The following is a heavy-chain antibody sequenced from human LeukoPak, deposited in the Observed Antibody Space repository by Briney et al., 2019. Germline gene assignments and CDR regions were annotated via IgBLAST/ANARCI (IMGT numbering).Heavy chain of an antibody. J-gene: IGHJ4*02. D-gene: IGHD2-2*01. CDR1: GFTFSSYG. V-gene: IGHV3-23*01. Sequence: GGSLRLSCAASGFTFSSYGMSWVRQAPGKGLEWVSAVSGSGGSTYYADSVKGRFTISRDNSKNTLYLQMNSLRAEDTAVYYCAKPYCSSTSCPEVAFDYWGQGTLVTVSS. CDR2: VSGSGGST. CDR3: AKPYCSSTSCPEVAFDY.